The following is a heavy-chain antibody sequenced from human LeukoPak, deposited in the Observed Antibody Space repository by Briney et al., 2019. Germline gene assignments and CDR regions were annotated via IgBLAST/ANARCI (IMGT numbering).Heavy chain of an antibody. CDR2: ISSSGSTI. J-gene: IGHJ3*02. D-gene: IGHD2-21*02. CDR1: GFTFSSYE. Sequence: PGGSLRLSCAASGFTFSSYEMNWVRQAPGKGLEWVSYISSSGSTIYYADFVKGRFTISRDNAKNSLYLQMNSLRAEDTAVYYCAPMECGGDCYQDDAFDIWGQGTMVTVSS. V-gene: IGHV3-48*03. CDR3: APMECGGDCYQDDAFDI.